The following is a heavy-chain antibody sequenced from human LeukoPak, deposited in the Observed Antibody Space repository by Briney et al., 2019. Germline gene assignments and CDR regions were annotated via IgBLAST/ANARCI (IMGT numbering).Heavy chain of an antibody. CDR2: IYYSGST. D-gene: IGHD3-10*01. V-gene: IGHV4-59*12. CDR1: GGSISSYY. J-gene: IGHJ4*02. CDR3: ARGAGITMVRGVPFDY. Sequence: SETLSLTCTVSGGSISSYYWSWIRQPPGKGLEWIGYIYYSGSTYYNPSLKSRVTISVDTSKNQFSLKLSSVTAADTAVYYCARGAGITMVRGVPFDYWGQGTLVTVSS.